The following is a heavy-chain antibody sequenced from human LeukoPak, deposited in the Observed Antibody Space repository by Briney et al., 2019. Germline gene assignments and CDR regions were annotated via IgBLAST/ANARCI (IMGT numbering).Heavy chain of an antibody. CDR3: ARGGDYYDSTVLPDAFDI. CDR2: INPNSGGT. V-gene: IGHV1-2*02. J-gene: IGHJ3*02. CDR1: GYTFTGYY. D-gene: IGHD3-22*01. Sequence: ASVKVSCKASGYTFTGYYMHWVRQAPGQGLEGMGWINPNSGGTNYAQKFQGRVTMTRDTSISTAYMELSRLRSDDTAVYYCARGGDYYDSTVLPDAFDIWGQGTMVTVSS.